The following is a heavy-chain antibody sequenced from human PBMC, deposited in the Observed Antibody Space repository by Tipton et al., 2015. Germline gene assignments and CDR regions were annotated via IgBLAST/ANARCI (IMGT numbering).Heavy chain of an antibody. CDR3: ATCGGDCYPWGGWFAP. D-gene: IGHD2-21*02. Sequence: QLVQSGAEVKKPGASVKVSCKASGYTFTSYDINWVRQAPGQGLEWMGWMNPNNGDTVHAQKFQGRVSVTKNSSITTAYMELSSLRSEDTAVYYCATCGGDCYPWGGWFAPWGPGTLVTVSP. CDR2: MNPNNGDT. CDR1: GYTFTSYD. J-gene: IGHJ5*02. V-gene: IGHV1-8*01.